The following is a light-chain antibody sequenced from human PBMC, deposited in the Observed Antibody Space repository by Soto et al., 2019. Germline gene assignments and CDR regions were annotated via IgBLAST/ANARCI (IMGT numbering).Light chain of an antibody. CDR3: SSYTSSHYV. V-gene: IGLV2-14*01. J-gene: IGLJ1*01. Sequence: QSVLSQPASVSGSPGQSITISCTGTSSDVGGYNYVSWYQQHPGKAPKLMIYEVSNRPSGVSNRFSGSKSGNTASLTISGLQAEDEDDYYCSSYTSSHYVFGTGTKVTVL. CDR1: SSDVGGYNY. CDR2: EVS.